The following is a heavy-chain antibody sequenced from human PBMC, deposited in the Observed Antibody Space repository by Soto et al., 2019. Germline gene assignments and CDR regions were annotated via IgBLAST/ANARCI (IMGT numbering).Heavy chain of an antibody. V-gene: IGHV3-21*01. Sequence: EVQVVESGGGLVKPGGYLRLSCAASGFTFSRYSMNWVRQAPGKGLEWVSSISSTSSYIYYADSVKGRFTISRDNAKNSLYLQMNSLRAEDTAVYYCARGRGVVATFDYWGQGTLVTVSS. D-gene: IGHD3-3*01. CDR3: ARGRGVVATFDY. J-gene: IGHJ4*02. CDR2: ISSTSSYI. CDR1: GFTFSRYS.